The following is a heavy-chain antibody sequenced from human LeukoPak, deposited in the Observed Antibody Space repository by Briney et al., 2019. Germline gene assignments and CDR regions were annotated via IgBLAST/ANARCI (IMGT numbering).Heavy chain of an antibody. Sequence: GGSLRLSCEASGFTFTTYWLGWVRQPPGKGLEWVANIKQDGTEKYYVDSVKGRFTISRDNAKNSLYLQMDSQRAEDTALYYCARGFRDSSGYPAYAFDIWGQGTMVTVSS. CDR2: IKQDGTEK. D-gene: IGHD3-22*01. V-gene: IGHV3-7*03. CDR3: ARGFRDSSGYPAYAFDI. J-gene: IGHJ3*02. CDR1: GFTFTTYW.